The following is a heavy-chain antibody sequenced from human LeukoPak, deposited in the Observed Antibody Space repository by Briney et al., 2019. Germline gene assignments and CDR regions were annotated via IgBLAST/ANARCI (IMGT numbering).Heavy chain of an antibody. CDR2: INSDGSNT. V-gene: IGHV3-74*01. Sequence: GGSLRLSCAASGFTFCSYWMHWVRQAPGKGLVWVSRINSDGSNTTYADSVKGRFTISRDNAKNTLYLQMNSLRAEDTAVYSCTRAWRYGMDVWGQGTTVTVSS. CDR1: GFTFCSYW. CDR3: TRAWRYGMDV. D-gene: IGHD5-12*01. J-gene: IGHJ6*02.